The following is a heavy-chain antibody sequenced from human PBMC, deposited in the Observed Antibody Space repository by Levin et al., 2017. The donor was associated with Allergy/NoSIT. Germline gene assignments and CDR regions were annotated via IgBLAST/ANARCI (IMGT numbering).Heavy chain of an antibody. CDR1: GFIFEDYA. Sequence: PGGSLRLSCAASGFIFEDYAMHWVRQVPGKGLEWVSGISWNSGSIGYADSVKGRFTISRDNAKNSLYLQMNSLRAGDTALYYCAKDRLTTLTTTGAFDCWGQGTMVTVSS. CDR3: AKDRLTTLTTTGAFDC. V-gene: IGHV3-9*01. CDR2: ISWNSGSI. J-gene: IGHJ3*01. D-gene: IGHD3-22*01.